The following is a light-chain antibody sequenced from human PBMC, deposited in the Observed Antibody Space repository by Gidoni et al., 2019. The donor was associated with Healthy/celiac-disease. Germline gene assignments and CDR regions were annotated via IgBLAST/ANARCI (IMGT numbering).Light chain of an antibody. CDR1: ALPKQY. Sequence: SYELTQPPSVSVSPGQTARITCSGDALPKQYAYWYQQKPGQAPVLVIYKGSERPSGIPERFSGSSSGTTGTLTISGVQAEDEADYYCQSADSSGTPVVFGGGTKLTVL. CDR2: KGS. J-gene: IGLJ2*01. CDR3: QSADSSGTPVV. V-gene: IGLV3-25*03.